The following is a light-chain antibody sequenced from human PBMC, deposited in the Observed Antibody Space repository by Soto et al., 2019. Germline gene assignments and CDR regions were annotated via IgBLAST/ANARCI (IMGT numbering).Light chain of an antibody. CDR3: CSYAGTSGYV. CDR1: SSDVGSYNF. J-gene: IGLJ2*01. V-gene: IGLV2-23*02. Sequence: QSVLAQPASVSGSPGQSITISCAGTSSDVGSYNFVSWYQQHPGRAPKLMIYEVTKRPSGVSSRFSGSKSGKTASLTISGLQAEDEADYYCCSYAGTSGYVF. CDR2: EVT.